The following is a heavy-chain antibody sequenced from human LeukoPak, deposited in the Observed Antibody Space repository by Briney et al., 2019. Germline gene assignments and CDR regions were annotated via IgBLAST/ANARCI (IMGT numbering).Heavy chain of an antibody. CDR1: GGSFSGYY. CDR2: INHSGST. V-gene: IGHV4-34*01. CDR3: ARHGLLWFGESNWFDP. J-gene: IGHJ5*02. D-gene: IGHD3-10*01. Sequence: SETLSLTCAVYGGSFSGYYWSWIRQPPGKGLEWIGEINHSGSTNYNPSLKSRVTMSVDTSKNQFSLKLSSVTAADTAVYYCARHGLLWFGESNWFDPWGQGTLVTVSS.